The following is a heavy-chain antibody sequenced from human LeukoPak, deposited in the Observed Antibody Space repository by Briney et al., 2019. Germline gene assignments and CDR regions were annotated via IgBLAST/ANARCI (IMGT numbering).Heavy chain of an antibody. CDR2: ISPSGGST. D-gene: IGHD5-18*01. CDR1: GFTFSSYA. Sequence: PGASLRLSCTASGFTFSSYAISWVRQAPGQGLEWVAAISPSGGSTNCADSVKGRFTITRDNSKNTPYLQMNSLRAEDTAVYYCAKHFVYSYGYDAFDIWGQGTMVTVSS. J-gene: IGHJ3*02. CDR3: AKHFVYSYGYDAFDI. V-gene: IGHV3-23*01.